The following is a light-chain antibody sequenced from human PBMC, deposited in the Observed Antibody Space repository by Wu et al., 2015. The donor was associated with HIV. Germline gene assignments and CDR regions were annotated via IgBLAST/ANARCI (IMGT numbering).Light chain of an antibody. Sequence: DVQLTQSPSTLSASVGDRVTISCRASQNINSWLAWYQRKSGEAPKLLIYKVSNLASGVPSRFTSSGSGTEFALTINSLQPDDFATYYCQQYNTYPLTFGGGTKVDIK. J-gene: IGKJ4*01. CDR1: QNINSW. CDR2: KVS. CDR3: QQYNTYPLT. V-gene: IGKV1-5*03.